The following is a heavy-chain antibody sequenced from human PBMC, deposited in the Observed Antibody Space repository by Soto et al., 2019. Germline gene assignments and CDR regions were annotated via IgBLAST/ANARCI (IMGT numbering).Heavy chain of an antibody. Sequence: SVKVACKASGGTFSSYAISWVRQAPGQGLEWMGGIIPIFGTANYAQKFQGRVTITADESTSTAYMELSSLRSEDTAVYYCARDLRGGPRPEFDYWGQGTLVTVSS. J-gene: IGHJ4*02. CDR2: IIPIFGTA. CDR3: ARDLRGGPRPEFDY. CDR1: GGTFSSYA. V-gene: IGHV1-69*13. D-gene: IGHD3-3*01.